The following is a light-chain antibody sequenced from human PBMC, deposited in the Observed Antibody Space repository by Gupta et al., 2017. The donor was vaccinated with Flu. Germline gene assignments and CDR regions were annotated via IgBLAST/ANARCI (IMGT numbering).Light chain of an antibody. CDR1: RSNIGSNF. V-gene: IGLV1-44*01. J-gene: IGLJ1*01. CDR3: AAWDDSLNGHYV. CDR2: GNN. Sequence: QSVLAQPPSASGTPGQRVTISCSGTRSNIGSNFVNWYQQVPGTAPKLLIYGNNQRPSGVPDRFAGSKSGTSASMAISGLQSEDEADYYCAAWDDSLNGHYVFGTGTKVTVL.